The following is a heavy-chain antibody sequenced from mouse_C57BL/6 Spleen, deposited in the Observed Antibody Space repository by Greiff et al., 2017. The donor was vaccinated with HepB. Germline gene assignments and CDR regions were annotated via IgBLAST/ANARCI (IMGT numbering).Heavy chain of an antibody. Sequence: QVQLQQPGAELVKPGASVKLSCKASGYTFTSYWMQWVKQRPGQGLEWIGEIDPSDSYTNYNQKFKGKATLTVDTSFSTAYMQLSGLTSEDSAVYYCARGLGDLDYWGQGTTLPVSS. J-gene: IGHJ2*01. CDR3: ARGLGDLDY. V-gene: IGHV1-50*01. CDR2: IDPSDSYT. D-gene: IGHD3-3*01. CDR1: GYTFTSYW.